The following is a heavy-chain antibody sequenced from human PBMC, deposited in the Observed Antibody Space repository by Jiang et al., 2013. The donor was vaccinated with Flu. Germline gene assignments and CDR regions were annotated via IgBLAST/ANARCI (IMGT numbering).Heavy chain of an antibody. V-gene: IGHV1-69*01. CDR1: TFSSYA. J-gene: IGHJ4*02. CDR2: IIPIFGTA. D-gene: IGHD1-26*01. Sequence: TFSSYAISWVRQAPGQGLEWMGGIIPIFGTANYAQKFQGRVTITADESTSTAYMELSSLRSEDTAVYYCARTWIGSGSSRAFDYWGQGTLVTVSS. CDR3: ARTWIGSGSSRAFDY.